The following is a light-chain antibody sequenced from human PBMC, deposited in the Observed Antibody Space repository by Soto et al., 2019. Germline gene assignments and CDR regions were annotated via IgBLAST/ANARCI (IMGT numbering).Light chain of an antibody. V-gene: IGLV2-14*01. CDR2: DVS. CDR1: SSDVGGYNY. J-gene: IGLJ2*01. Sequence: QSALTQPASVSGSPGQSITISCTGTSSDVGGYNYVSWYQQHPGKAPKLMIYDVSKRPSGVSNRFSGSKSGNTASLTISGLQAEDEADYYCSSYTSSSTLVGFGGGTKLTVL. CDR3: SSYTSSSTLVG.